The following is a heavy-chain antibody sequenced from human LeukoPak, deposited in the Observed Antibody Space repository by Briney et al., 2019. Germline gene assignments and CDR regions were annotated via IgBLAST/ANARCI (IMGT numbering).Heavy chain of an antibody. Sequence: GGSLRLSCAASGFTFSSYSMNWVRQAPGKGLEWVSSISSSSSYIYYADSVKGRFTISRDNAKNSLYLQMNSLRAEDTAVYYCARDRDSGLLKGYYYYYYMDVWGKGTTVTVSS. V-gene: IGHV3-21*01. CDR1: GFTFSSYS. J-gene: IGHJ6*03. CDR2: ISSSSSYI. CDR3: ARDRDSGLLKGYYYYYYMDV. D-gene: IGHD5-12*01.